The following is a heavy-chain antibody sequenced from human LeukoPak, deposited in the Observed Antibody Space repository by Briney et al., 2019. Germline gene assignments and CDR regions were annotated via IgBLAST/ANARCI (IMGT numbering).Heavy chain of an antibody. V-gene: IGHV4-59*01. CDR1: GGSISSYY. Sequence: KPSETLSLTCTVSGGSISSYYWSWIRQPPGKGLEWIGYIYYSGSTNYNPSLKSRVTISVDTSKNQFSLKLSSVTAADTAVYYCARDSRSHCSSTSCYEYYYYGIDVWGQGTTVTVSS. CDR2: IYYSGST. J-gene: IGHJ6*02. CDR3: ARDSRSHCSSTSCYEYYYYGIDV. D-gene: IGHD2-2*01.